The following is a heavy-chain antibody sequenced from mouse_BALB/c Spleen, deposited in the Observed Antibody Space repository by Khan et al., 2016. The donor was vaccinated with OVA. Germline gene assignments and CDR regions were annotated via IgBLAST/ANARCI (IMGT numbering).Heavy chain of an antibody. Sequence: QVQLQQSGPELVRPGVSVKISCKGSGYIFTDYAMHWVKQSHAKSLEWIGVISTYSGNTNYNQKFKDKATLTVDKSSSTAYMGLARLTSEASAIYNCASSYYGSSYSMDYWCQGTSVTVSS. D-gene: IGHD1-1*01. J-gene: IGHJ4*01. V-gene: IGHV1S137*01. CDR2: ISTYSGNT. CDR1: GYIFTDYA. CDR3: ASSYYGSSYSMDY.